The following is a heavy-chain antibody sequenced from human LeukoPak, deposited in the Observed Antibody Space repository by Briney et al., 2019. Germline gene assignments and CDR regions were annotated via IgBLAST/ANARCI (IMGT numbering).Heavy chain of an antibody. CDR2: ISSSGSSI. D-gene: IGHD5-24*01. CDR3: ARTRDGPFDY. CDR1: GFTFSSYE. Sequence: PGGSLRLSCAASGFTFSSYEINWVRQAPGKGPVWLLHISSSGSSIHYADSVKGRFTISRDNAKNSLYLQMNSLRVEDTAVYYCARTRDGPFDYWGQGTLVTVSS. J-gene: IGHJ4*02. V-gene: IGHV3-48*03.